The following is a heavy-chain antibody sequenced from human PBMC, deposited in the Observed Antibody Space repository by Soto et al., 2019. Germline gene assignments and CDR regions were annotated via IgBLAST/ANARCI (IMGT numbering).Heavy chain of an antibody. CDR1: GDSVSSNSAA. D-gene: IGHD4-4*01. J-gene: IGHJ6*02. V-gene: IGHV6-1*01. CDR2: TYYRSKWYN. CDR3: ARDRTTVNYYYHGMDV. Sequence: PSQTLSLTCALSGDSVSSNSAAWNWIRQSPSRGLEWLGRTYYRSKWYNDYAVSVKSRITINPDTSRNQFSLQLNSVTPEDTAVYYCARDRTTVNYYYHGMDVWGQGTTVTVSS.